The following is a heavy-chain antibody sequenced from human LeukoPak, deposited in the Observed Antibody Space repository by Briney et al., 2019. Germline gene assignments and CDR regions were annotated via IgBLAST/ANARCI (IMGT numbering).Heavy chain of an antibody. CDR2: ISSGGDYK. V-gene: IGHV3-21*01. Sequence: GGSLRLSCAASGFTFSSFSMNWVRQAPGKGLEWVSSISSGGDYKHYADSVKGRLTISRDNAKNSLYLQMNSLRAEDTAVYYCASVGYYYYMDVWGKGTTVTVSS. CDR3: ASVGYYYYMDV. J-gene: IGHJ6*03. CDR1: GFTFSSFS. D-gene: IGHD3-16*01.